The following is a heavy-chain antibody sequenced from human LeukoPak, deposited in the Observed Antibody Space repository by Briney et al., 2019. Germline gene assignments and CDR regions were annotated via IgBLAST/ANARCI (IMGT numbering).Heavy chain of an antibody. CDR1: GGSFSGYY. J-gene: IGHJ4*02. D-gene: IGHD6-13*01. CDR3: ARDSGSSWYY. Sequence: SSETLSLTCAVYGGSFSGYYWSWIRQPPGKGLEWIGEINHSGSTYYNPSLKSRVTISVDTSKNQFSLKLSSVTAADTAVYYCARDSGSSWYYWGQGTLVTVSS. V-gene: IGHV4-34*01. CDR2: INHSGST.